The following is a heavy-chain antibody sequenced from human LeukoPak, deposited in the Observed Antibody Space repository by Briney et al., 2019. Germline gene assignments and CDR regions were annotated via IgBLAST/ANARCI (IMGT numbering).Heavy chain of an antibody. J-gene: IGHJ5*02. Sequence: ASVKVACKASGYTFTGYYMHWVRQAPGQGLEWMGWINPNSGGTNYAQKFQGWVTMTRDTSISTAYMELSRLRSDDTAVYYCARDSLVTYCGGDCNAGGWFDPWGQGALVTVSS. CDR3: ARDSLVTYCGGDCNAGGWFDP. V-gene: IGHV1-2*04. D-gene: IGHD2-21*02. CDR1: GYTFTGYY. CDR2: INPNSGGT.